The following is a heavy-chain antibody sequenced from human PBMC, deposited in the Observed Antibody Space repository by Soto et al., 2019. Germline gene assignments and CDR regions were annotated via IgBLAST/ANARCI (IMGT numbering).Heavy chain of an antibody. D-gene: IGHD3-22*01. V-gene: IGHV3-30-3*01. J-gene: IGHJ4*02. CDR1: GFTFSSYA. CDR3: TKYYYDSSGYFNY. Sequence: GGSLRLSCAASGFTFSSYAMHWVRQAPGKGLEWVAVISYDGSNKYYADSVKGRFTISRDNSKNTLYLQMNSLRAEDTAVYWCTKYYYDSSGYFNYWGQGTLVTVSS. CDR2: ISYDGSNK.